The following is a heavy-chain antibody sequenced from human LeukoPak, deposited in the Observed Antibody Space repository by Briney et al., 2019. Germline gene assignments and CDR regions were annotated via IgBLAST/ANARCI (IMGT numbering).Heavy chain of an antibody. D-gene: IGHD1-26*01. V-gene: IGHV3-30*03. CDR3: AGRGSYDY. CDR1: GFTFSNYG. CDR2: ISYDGSKK. J-gene: IGHJ4*02. Sequence: GRSLRLSCVASGFTFSNYGMHWVRQAPGKGLEWLAVISYDGSKKYYSDSVKGRFTISRDNSENTLYLQMNSLRTEDTAVYYCAGRGSYDYWGQGTLVTVSS.